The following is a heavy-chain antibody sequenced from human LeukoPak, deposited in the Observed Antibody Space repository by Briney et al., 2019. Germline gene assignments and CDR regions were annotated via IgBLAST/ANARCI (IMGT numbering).Heavy chain of an antibody. CDR1: GGSISSYY. CDR2: IYYSGST. D-gene: IGHD2-15*01. V-gene: IGHV4-59*01. J-gene: IGHJ3*01. Sequence: SETLSLTCSVSGGSISSYYWSWIRQPPGKGLEWIGYIYYSGSTNYNPSLKSRVTMSVDTSKNQFSLKLTSVTAADTALYYCTRLGYCSGGSCYRDAFDLWGQGTMVTVSS. CDR3: TRLGYCSGGSCYRDAFDL.